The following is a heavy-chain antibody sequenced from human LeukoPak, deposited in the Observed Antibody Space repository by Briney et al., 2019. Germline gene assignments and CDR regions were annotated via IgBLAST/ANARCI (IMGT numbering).Heavy chain of an antibody. V-gene: IGHV3-74*01. CDR3: TRDYYGAGAK. D-gene: IGHD3-10*01. Sequence: GGSLRLSCEVSGYTFSDSWMNWVRQTPGKGLVWVSIIDFGGSTTTYADSVKGRFTISRDNAKNTLYLQMNSLRAEDTGVYYCTRDYYGAGAKWGQGVLVTVSS. J-gene: IGHJ4*02. CDR1: GYTFSDSW. CDR2: IDFGGSTT.